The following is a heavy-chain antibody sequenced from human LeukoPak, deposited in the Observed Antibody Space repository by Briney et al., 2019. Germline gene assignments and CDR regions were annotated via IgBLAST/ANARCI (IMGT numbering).Heavy chain of an antibody. V-gene: IGHV1-2*02. CDR1: GYTFTGYY. CDR2: INPNSGST. Sequence: ASVKVSCKASGYTFTGYYMHWVRQAPGQGLEWMGCINPNSGSTNYAQKFQGRVTMTRDTSIITAYMELSRLISDDTAVYYCTRVPIYCCGDCYLHYFDYWGQGTLVTVPS. J-gene: IGHJ4*02. CDR3: TRVPIYCCGDCYLHYFDY. D-gene: IGHD2-21*02.